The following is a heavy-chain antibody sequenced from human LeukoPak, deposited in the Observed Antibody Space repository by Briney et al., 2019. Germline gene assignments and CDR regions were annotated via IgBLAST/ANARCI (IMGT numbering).Heavy chain of an antibody. CDR2: IYTGGST. CDR3: ARQEGGIVGPY. Sequence: SQTLSLTCTVSGGSINSYFWTWIRQPAGKGLEWIGRIYTGGSTNYNPSLKSRVTMSVDTSKNQFSLKLSSVTAADTAVYYCARQEGGIVGPYWGQGTLVTVSS. V-gene: IGHV4-4*07. J-gene: IGHJ4*02. D-gene: IGHD1-26*01. CDR1: GGSINSYF.